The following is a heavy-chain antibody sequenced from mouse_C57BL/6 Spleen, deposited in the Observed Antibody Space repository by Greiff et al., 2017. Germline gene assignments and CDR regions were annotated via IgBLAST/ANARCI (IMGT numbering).Heavy chain of an antibody. CDR2: IYPGDGDT. J-gene: IGHJ3*01. Sequence: QVQLQQSGAELVKPGASVKISCKASGYAFSSYWMNWVKQRPGKGLEGIGQIYPGDGDTNYNGKFKGKATLTADKSSSTAYMQLSSLTSEDSAVYFCARTDDGYPWFAYWGQGTLVTVSA. D-gene: IGHD2-3*01. CDR1: GYAFSSYW. V-gene: IGHV1-80*01. CDR3: ARTDDGYPWFAY.